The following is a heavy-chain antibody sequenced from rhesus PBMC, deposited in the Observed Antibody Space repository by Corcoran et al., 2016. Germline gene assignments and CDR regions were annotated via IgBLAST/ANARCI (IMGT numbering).Heavy chain of an antibody. CDR2: ISNGGGRT. V-gene: IGHV3S5*01. D-gene: IGHD5-24*01. J-gene: IGHJ4*01. CDR3: AKVAGWQWADY. CDR1: GFTFSSYG. Sequence: EVQLVESGGGLVQPGGSLRLSCAASGFTFSSYGMSWVRQAPGKGLEWVSNISNGGGRTYYADSVKGRFTISRDNSKNTLSLQMNSLGAEDTAVYYCAKVAGWQWADYWGQGVLVTVSS.